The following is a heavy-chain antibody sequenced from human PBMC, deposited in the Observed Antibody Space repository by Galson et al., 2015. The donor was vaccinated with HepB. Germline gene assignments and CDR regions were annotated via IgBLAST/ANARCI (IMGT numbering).Heavy chain of an antibody. CDR2: IIPIFGTA. Sequence: SVKVSCKASGGTFSSYAISWVRQAPGQGLEWMGGIIPIFGTANYAQKFQGRVTITADESTSTAYMELSSLRSEDTAVYYCARDRVDGYNFGYFDYWGQGTLVTVSS. CDR1: GGTFSSYA. V-gene: IGHV1-69*13. D-gene: IGHD5-24*01. CDR3: ARDRVDGYNFGYFDY. J-gene: IGHJ4*02.